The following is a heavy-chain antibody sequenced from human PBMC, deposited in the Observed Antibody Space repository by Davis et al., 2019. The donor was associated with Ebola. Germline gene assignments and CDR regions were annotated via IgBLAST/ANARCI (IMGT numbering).Heavy chain of an antibody. CDR1: GGSISSGGYY. Sequence: PSETLSLTCTVSGGSISSGGYYWSWIRQHPGKGLEWIGYIYYSGSTYYNPSLKSRVTISVDTSKNQFSLKLSSVTAADTAVYYCARSIFGVVIIRDDLSVFPPYFDYWGQGTLVTVSS. J-gene: IGHJ4*02. CDR2: IYYSGST. D-gene: IGHD3-3*01. CDR3: ARSIFGVVIIRDDLSVFPPYFDY. V-gene: IGHV4-31*03.